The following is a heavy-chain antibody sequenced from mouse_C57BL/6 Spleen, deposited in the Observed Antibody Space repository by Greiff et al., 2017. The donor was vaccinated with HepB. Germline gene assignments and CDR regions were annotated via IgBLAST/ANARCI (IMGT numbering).Heavy chain of an antibody. V-gene: IGHV5-17*01. D-gene: IGHD2-4*01. CDR2: ISSGSSTI. CDR1: GFTFSDYG. CDR3: ARSYDYPYAMDY. J-gene: IGHJ4*01. Sequence: VQLKESGGGLVKPGGSLKLSCAASGFTFSDYGMHWVRQAPEKGLEWVAYISSGSSTIYYADTVKGRFTISRDNAKNTLFLQMTSLRSEDTAMYYCARSYDYPYAMDYWGQGTSVTVSS.